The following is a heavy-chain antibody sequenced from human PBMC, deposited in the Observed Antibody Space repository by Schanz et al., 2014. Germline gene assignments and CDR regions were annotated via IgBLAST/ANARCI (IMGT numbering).Heavy chain of an antibody. J-gene: IGHJ3*02. CDR1: GYTFTSYY. V-gene: IGHV1-46*01. D-gene: IGHD3-3*01. Sequence: QVQLVQSGAEVKKPGASVKVSCKASGYTFTSYYMHWVRQAPGQGLEWMGIINPSGGSTSYAQKFQGRVAMTRDTSTSTVYMELSSLRSDDTAMYYCVTEYRMESGTWAKDFDIWGQGTWVTVSS. CDR2: INPSGGST. CDR3: VTEYRMESGTWAKDFDI.